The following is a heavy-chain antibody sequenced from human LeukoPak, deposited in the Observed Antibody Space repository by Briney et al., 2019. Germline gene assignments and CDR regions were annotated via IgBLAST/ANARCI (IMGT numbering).Heavy chain of an antibody. D-gene: IGHD1-7*01. J-gene: IGHJ5*02. V-gene: IGHV1-69*05. CDR1: GGTFSSYA. Sequence: SVKVSCKASGGTFSSYAISWVRQAPGQGLEWMGGIIPIFGTANYAQKFQGRVTITTDESTSTAYMELSSLRSEDTAVYYCATVSGITGTTEFDPWGQGTLVTVSS. CDR2: IIPIFGTA. CDR3: ATVSGITGTTEFDP.